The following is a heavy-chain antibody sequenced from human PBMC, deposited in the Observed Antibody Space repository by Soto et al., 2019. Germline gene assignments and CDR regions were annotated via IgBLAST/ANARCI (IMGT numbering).Heavy chain of an antibody. J-gene: IGHJ4*02. D-gene: IGHD2-8*02. V-gene: IGHV3-30*03. CDR2: ISRDGGTK. CDR3: TGEVASGY. Sequence: QVQLVESGGGVVQPGRSLRLSCAVSGFTVSTYGMHWVLQAPGKGLEWVAVISRDGGTKYYADSVKGRFTISRDNSRNTLFLKMNSLRGDDMAVYYCTGEVASGYWGQGTLVTVSS. CDR1: GFTVSTYG.